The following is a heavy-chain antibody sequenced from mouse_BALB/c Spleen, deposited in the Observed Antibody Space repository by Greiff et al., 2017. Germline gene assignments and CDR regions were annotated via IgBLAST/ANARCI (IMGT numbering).Heavy chain of an antibody. J-gene: IGHJ4*01. CDR1: GFTFSSYG. CDR2: ISSGGSYT. Sequence: EVKVVESGGDLVKPGGSLKLSCAASGFTFSSYGMSWVRQTPDKRLEWVATISSGGSYTYYPDSVKGRFTISRDNAKNTLYLQMSSLKSEDTAMYYCARRDGKDDAMDYWGQGTSVTVSS. CDR3: ARRDGKDDAMDY. D-gene: IGHD2-1*01. V-gene: IGHV5-6*02.